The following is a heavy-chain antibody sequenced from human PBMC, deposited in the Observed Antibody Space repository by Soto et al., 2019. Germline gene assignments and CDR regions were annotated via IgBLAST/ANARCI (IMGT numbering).Heavy chain of an antibody. Sequence: QITLKESGPTLVKPTQPLTLTCTFSGFSLSTSGVGVGWIRQPPGKALEWLALIYWDDDKRYSPSLKSRLTMAKDTSKNQVVLTMTNMDPVDTATYYCAHRQNDFWSGYYISGDAFDIWGQGTMVTVSS. CDR2: IYWDDDK. D-gene: IGHD3-3*01. CDR3: AHRQNDFWSGYYISGDAFDI. V-gene: IGHV2-5*02. J-gene: IGHJ3*02. CDR1: GFSLSTSGVG.